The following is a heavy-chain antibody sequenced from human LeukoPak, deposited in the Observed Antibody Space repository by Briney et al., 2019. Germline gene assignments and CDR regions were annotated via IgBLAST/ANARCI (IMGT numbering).Heavy chain of an antibody. Sequence: SETLSLTCTVSGGSISSSSYYWGWIRQPPGNGLEWIGSIYYSGSTYYNPSLKSRVTISVDTSKNQSSLKLSSVTAADTAVYYCVRRNTRDYYDSSGHYLDLDYWGQGTLVTVSS. CDR2: IYYSGST. CDR3: VRRNTRDYYDSSGHYLDLDY. J-gene: IGHJ4*02. D-gene: IGHD3-22*01. CDR1: GGSISSSSYY. V-gene: IGHV4-39*01.